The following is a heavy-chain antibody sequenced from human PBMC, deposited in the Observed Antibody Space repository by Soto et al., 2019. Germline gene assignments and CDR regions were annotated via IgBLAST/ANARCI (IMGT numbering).Heavy chain of an antibody. V-gene: IGHV3-53*01. Sequence: GSQRLSCAASGFTVSSNYMSWVRQAPGKGLEWVSVIYSGGSTYYADSVKGRFTISRDNSKNTLYLQMNSLRAEDTAVYYCARDRVVGATKYYGMDVWGQGTTVTVSS. CDR3: ARDRVVGATKYYGMDV. CDR1: GFTVSSNY. J-gene: IGHJ6*02. CDR2: IYSGGST. D-gene: IGHD1-26*01.